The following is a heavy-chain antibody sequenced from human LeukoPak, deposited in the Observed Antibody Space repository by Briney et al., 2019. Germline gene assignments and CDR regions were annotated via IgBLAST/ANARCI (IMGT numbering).Heavy chain of an antibody. CDR2: IYPGDSDT. V-gene: IGHV5-51*01. J-gene: IGHJ6*03. D-gene: IGHD3-3*02. Sequence: NLGESLKFSCKGSGYYFTSYWTAWVRQMPGKGLEWMGIIYPGDSDTRYSPSFQGQVTISVDKSISTAYLRWSSLKASDTAMYYCARHPSHVWSGYYTYMDVWGEGTTVTVSS. CDR1: GYYFTSYW. CDR3: ARHPSHVWSGYYTYMDV.